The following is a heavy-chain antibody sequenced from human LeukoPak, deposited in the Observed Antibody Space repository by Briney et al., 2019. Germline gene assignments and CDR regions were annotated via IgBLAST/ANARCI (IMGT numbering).Heavy chain of an antibody. CDR3: ARAGRFVPAANLDY. CDR1: DSY. D-gene: IGHD2-2*01. V-gene: IGHV4-59*08. CDR2: IYYSGST. J-gene: IGHJ4*02. Sequence: SETLSLTCTVSDSYWNCIRQPPGKGLECIGYIYYSGSTNYNPSFKSRVTMLDDTPKNHFSPRLTSVTAADTAVYYCARAGRFVPAANLDYWGQGTLVTVSS.